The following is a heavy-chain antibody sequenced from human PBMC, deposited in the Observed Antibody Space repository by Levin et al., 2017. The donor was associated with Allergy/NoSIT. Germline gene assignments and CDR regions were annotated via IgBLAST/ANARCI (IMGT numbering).Heavy chain of an antibody. D-gene: IGHD2-15*01. CDR3: ARRGEVVVVAATSYYFDY. CDR2: IYPGDSDT. V-gene: IGHV5-51*01. J-gene: IGHJ4*02. Sequence: GASVKVSCKGSGYSFTSYWIGWVRQMPGKGLEWMGIIYPGDSDTRYSPSFQGQVTISADKSISTAYLQWSSLKASDTAMYYCARRGEVVVVAATSYYFDYWGQGTLVTVSS. CDR1: GYSFTSYW.